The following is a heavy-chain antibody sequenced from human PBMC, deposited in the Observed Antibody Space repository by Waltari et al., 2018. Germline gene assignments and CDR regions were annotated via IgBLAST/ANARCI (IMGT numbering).Heavy chain of an antibody. J-gene: IGHJ6*03. CDR2: IYYSGST. CDR3: ASVMTTFPYYYYYMDV. Sequence: QVQLQESGPGLLKPSETLSLTCTVSGGSISSYYWSWIRQPPGKGLEWIGYIYYSGSTNYNPSLKSRVTISVDTSKNQFSLKLSSVTAADTAVYYCASVMTTFPYYYYYMDVWGKGTTVTVSS. V-gene: IGHV4-59*01. CDR1: GGSISSYY. D-gene: IGHD3-16*01.